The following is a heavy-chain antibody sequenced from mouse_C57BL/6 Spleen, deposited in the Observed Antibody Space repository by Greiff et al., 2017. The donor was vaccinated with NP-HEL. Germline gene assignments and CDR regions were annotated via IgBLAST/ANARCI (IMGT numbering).Heavy chain of an antibody. CDR1: GYTFTSYW. CDR3: AKYYGSSYRYIDV. Sequence: QVQLQQPGAELVKPGASVKMSCKASGYTFTSYWITWVKQRPGQGLEWIGDIYPGSGSTYYNEKITSTATLTVDTASSTDYMQLSRLTSEDSAVNYSAKYYGSSYRYIDVWGTGTTVTVSS. CDR2: IYPGSGST. J-gene: IGHJ1*03. D-gene: IGHD1-1*01. V-gene: IGHV1-55*01.